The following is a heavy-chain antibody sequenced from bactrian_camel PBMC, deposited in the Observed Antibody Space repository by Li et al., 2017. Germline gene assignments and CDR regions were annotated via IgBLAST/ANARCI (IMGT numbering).Heavy chain of an antibody. D-gene: IGHD3*01. V-gene: IGHV3S53*01. J-gene: IGHJ6*01. CDR1: GATQDIGC. Sequence: VQLVESGGGSVQAGGSLRLSCAASGATQDIGCMGWFRQVPGLEREGIGSIDSDGITTYADSLKARFTISRDNAKSTLYLQMNNLNPEDTAMYYCAADRALDDDCYVGSLYTDFAYWGQGTQVTVS. CDR3: AADRALDDDCYVGSLYTDFAY. CDR2: IDSDGIT.